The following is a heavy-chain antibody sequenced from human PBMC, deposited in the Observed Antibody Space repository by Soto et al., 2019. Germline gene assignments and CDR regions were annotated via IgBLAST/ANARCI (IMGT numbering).Heavy chain of an antibody. CDR1: GYTFTSYG. CDR3: ARMDSSSWYGLGAFDI. V-gene: IGHV1-8*02. CDR2: MNPNSGNT. J-gene: IGHJ3*02. D-gene: IGHD6-13*01. Sequence: ASVKVSCKASGYTFTSYGINWVRQATGQGLEWMGWMNPNSGNTGYAQKFQGRVTMTRNTSISTAYMGLSSLRSEDTAVYYCARMDSSSWYGLGAFDIWGQGTMLTVSS.